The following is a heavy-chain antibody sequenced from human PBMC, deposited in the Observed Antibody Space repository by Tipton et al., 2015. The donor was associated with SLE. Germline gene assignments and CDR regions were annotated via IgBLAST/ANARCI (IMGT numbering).Heavy chain of an antibody. V-gene: IGHV4-38-2*01. CDR3: ARRPMGLAAFDI. CDR1: DYPANSDYY. J-gene: IGHJ3*02. CDR2: IDYSGST. Sequence: GLVKPSETLSLTCDVSDYPANSDYYWGWIRQPPGKGLEWIGNIDYSGSTHDNPSLKSRVTTSVDTSKNQFSLKLNSVTAADTAVYYCARRPMGLAAFDIWGQGTVVTVSS. D-gene: IGHD3-16*01.